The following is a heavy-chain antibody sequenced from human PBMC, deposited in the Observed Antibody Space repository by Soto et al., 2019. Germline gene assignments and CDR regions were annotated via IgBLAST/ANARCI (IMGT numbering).Heavy chain of an antibody. Sequence: SETLSLTCTVSGGSISSGDYYWSWIRQPPGKGLEWIGYIYYSGSTYYNPSLKSRVTISVDTSKNQFSLKLSSVTAADTAVYYCARGGFTVSSPYYFDYWGQGTLVTVSS. CDR2: IYYSGST. CDR1: GGSISSGDYY. CDR3: ARGGFTVSSPYYFDY. V-gene: IGHV4-30-4*01. J-gene: IGHJ4*02. D-gene: IGHD4-4*01.